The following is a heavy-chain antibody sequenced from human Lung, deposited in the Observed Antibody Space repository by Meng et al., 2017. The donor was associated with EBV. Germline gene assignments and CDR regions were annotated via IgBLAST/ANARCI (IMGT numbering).Heavy chain of an antibody. D-gene: IGHD1-7*01. Sequence: QVHLQESGPGLVKPSQTLSLTCTVSGDSISSDIWWSWVRQPPGKGLEWIGEVYHRGDTNYNPSLKSRVDISVDKSKNQFYLSLFSVTAADTAVYYCGRDQGRELINHWGQGTLVTVSS. CDR3: GRDQGRELINH. CDR1: GDSISSDIW. CDR2: VYHRGDT. J-gene: IGHJ4*02. V-gene: IGHV4-4*02.